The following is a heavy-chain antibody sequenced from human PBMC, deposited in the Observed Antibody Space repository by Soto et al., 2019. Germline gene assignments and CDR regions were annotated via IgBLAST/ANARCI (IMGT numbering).Heavy chain of an antibody. J-gene: IGHJ6*02. CDR3: ARVVILVPSASTHSCCHVDV. D-gene: IGHD2-2*01. Sequence: QVQLVQSGAEVRKPGSSVTVSCKASGGTFSNYAISWVRQAPGQGLEWMGGIIPIVGAGSYAEKFQGRVTITADEHTTTAYMELSSLRFEDTTVDYCARVVILVPSASTHSCCHVDVWGPGTTVTVSS. CDR1: GGTFSNYA. CDR2: IIPIVGAG. V-gene: IGHV1-69*01.